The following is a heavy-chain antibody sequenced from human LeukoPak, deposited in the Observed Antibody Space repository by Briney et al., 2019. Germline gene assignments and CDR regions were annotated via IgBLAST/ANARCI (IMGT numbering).Heavy chain of an antibody. CDR3: ARGRNDNGGMFFDS. CDR2: ISYSGYT. V-gene: IGHV4-59*01. J-gene: IGHJ4*02. D-gene: IGHD4-23*01. CDR1: GGSIRSYY. Sequence: SETLSLTCTVSGGSIRSYYWNWIRQAPGKGLEWVGFISYSGYTSYSPSLKSRVAISVDTAKSQFSLRLNSMTAADTAIYYCARGRNDNGGMFFDSWAQGNLVAVSS.